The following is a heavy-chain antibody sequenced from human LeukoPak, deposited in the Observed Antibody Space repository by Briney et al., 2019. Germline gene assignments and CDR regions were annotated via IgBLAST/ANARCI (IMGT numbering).Heavy chain of an antibody. Sequence: PSETLSLTCTVSGDSISSYYWSWIRQPPGKGLEWIGYIYYSGSTNYNPSLKSRVTISLDTSKNQFSLKLSSVTAADTAVYYCARVPEPAKNYFDYWGQGTLVTVSS. D-gene: IGHD1-14*01. CDR3: ARVPEPAKNYFDY. V-gene: IGHV4-59*01. J-gene: IGHJ4*02. CDR1: GDSISSYY. CDR2: IYYSGST.